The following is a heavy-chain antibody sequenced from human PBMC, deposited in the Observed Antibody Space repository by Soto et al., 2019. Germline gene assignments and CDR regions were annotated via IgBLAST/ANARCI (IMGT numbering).Heavy chain of an antibody. CDR3: ARDLRRNTVLRYFDY. D-gene: IGHD4-4*01. CDR2: IWYDGSNK. Sequence: GGSLRLSCAASGFTFSSYGMHWVRQAPGKGLEWVAVIWYDGSNKYYADSVKGRFTISRDNSKNTLYLQMNSLRAEDTAVYYCARDLRRNTVLRYFDYWGQGTLVTVSS. CDR1: GFTFSSYG. V-gene: IGHV3-33*01. J-gene: IGHJ4*02.